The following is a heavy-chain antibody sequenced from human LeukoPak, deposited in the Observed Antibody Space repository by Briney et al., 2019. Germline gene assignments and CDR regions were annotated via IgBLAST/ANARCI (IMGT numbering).Heavy chain of an antibody. D-gene: IGHD3-10*01. Sequence: GGSLRLSCAASGFTVSSNYMSWVRQAPGKGLEWVSVIYSGGSTYYADSVKGRFTISRDNSKNTVYLQMNSLRVEDTAVYYCARENLWFGEFSYFDSWGQGTLVTVSS. J-gene: IGHJ4*02. CDR3: ARENLWFGEFSYFDS. CDR1: GFTVSSNY. CDR2: IYSGGST. V-gene: IGHV3-53*01.